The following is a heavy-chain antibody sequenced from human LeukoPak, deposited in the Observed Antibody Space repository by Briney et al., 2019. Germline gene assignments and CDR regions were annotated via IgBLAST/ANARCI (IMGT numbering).Heavy chain of an antibody. CDR3: AKGERVTMVRGAYFDY. D-gene: IGHD3-10*01. V-gene: IGHV3-66*01. Sequence: GGSLRLSCAASGFTVSSNYMSWVRQAPGKGLEWVSVIYSGGSTYYADSVKGRFTISRDNSKNTLYLQMNSLRAEDTAVYYCAKGERVTMVRGAYFDYWGQGTLVTVSS. J-gene: IGHJ4*02. CDR2: IYSGGST. CDR1: GFTVSSNY.